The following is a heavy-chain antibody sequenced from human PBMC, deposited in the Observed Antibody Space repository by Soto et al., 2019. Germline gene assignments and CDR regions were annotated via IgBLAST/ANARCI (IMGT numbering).Heavy chain of an antibody. Sequence: SETLSLTCNVSGGSISGYYWSWIRQPPGKGLEWIGSRNNRDDTYYNPSLKSRVTISLDTSKNQFNLRLISVTAADTDLYFCARGGSGWKALNWSESWGQGTLVTVSS. CDR2: RNNRDDT. V-gene: IGHV4-59*12. J-gene: IGHJ5*01. CDR1: GGSISGYY. D-gene: IGHD6-19*01. CDR3: ARGGSGWKALNWSES.